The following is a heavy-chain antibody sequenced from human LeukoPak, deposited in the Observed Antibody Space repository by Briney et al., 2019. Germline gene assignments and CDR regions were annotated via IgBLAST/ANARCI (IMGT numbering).Heavy chain of an antibody. D-gene: IGHD2-21*01. CDR3: AKDFRIGYSAHFDY. V-gene: IGHV3-23*01. Sequence: GGSLRLSCAASGFTFSSYAMSWVRQAPGKGLEWVSAISGSGGSTYYADSVKGRFTISRDNSKNTLYLQMNSLRGEDTAVYYCAKDFRIGYSAHFDYWGQGALVTVSS. CDR1: GFTFSSYA. J-gene: IGHJ4*02. CDR2: ISGSGGST.